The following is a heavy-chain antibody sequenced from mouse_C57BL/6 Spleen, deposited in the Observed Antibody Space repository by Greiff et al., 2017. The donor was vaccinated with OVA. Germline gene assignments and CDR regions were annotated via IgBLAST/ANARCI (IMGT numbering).Heavy chain of an antibody. V-gene: IGHV1-5*01. CDR2: IYPGNSDT. D-gene: IGHD1-1*01. Sequence: VQLQQSGTVLARPGASVKMSCKTSGYTFTSYWMHWVKQRPGPGLEWIGAIYPGNSDTSYNQKFKGKAKLTAVTSASTAYMELSSLTNEDSAVYYCTRDYGSSYGYFDVWGTGTTVTVSS. CDR3: TRDYGSSYGYFDV. CDR1: GYTFTSYW. J-gene: IGHJ1*03.